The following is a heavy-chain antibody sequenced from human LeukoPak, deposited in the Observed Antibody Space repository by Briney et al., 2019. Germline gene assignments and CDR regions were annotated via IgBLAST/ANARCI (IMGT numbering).Heavy chain of an antibody. CDR1: GYTFTGYY. CDR3: ARGPPYYDGSESYYNSRKSWFDP. D-gene: IGHD3-10*01. J-gene: IGHJ5*02. CDR2: INPNSGGT. Sequence: ASVKVSCKASGYTFTGYYMHWVRQAPGQGLEWMGWINPNSGGTNYAQKFQGRVTMTRNTSINTAYMELTSLRSEDTAVYYCARGPPYYDGSESYYNSRKSWFDPWGQGTLVTVSS. V-gene: IGHV1-2*02.